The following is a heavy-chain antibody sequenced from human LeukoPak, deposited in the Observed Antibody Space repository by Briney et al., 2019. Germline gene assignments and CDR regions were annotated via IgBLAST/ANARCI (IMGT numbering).Heavy chain of an antibody. Sequence: GGSLRLSCAASGFTFSSYWMYWVRQAPGKGLVWVSRINSDGSGTSYADSVKGRFTISRDNAKNTMYLQMNSLRAEDTAVYYCARGYYGSGSPYWGQGTMVTVSS. V-gene: IGHV3-74*01. CDR1: GFTFSSYW. CDR2: INSDGSGT. J-gene: IGHJ3*01. CDR3: ARGYYGSGSPY. D-gene: IGHD3-10*01.